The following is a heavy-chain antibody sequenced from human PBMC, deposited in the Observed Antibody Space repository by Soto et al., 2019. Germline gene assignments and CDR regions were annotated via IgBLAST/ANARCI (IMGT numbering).Heavy chain of an antibody. J-gene: IGHJ6*02. V-gene: IGHV1-18*01. Sequence: GASVKVSCKASGYTFTSYGISWVRQAPGQGLEWMGWISAYNGNTNYAQKLQGRVTMTTDTSTSTAYMELRSLRSDDTAVYYCARAGNYWITGTNMYYYYYGMDVWGQGTTVTVSS. D-gene: IGHD1-7*01. CDR3: ARAGNYWITGTNMYYYYYGMDV. CDR2: ISAYNGNT. CDR1: GYTFTSYG.